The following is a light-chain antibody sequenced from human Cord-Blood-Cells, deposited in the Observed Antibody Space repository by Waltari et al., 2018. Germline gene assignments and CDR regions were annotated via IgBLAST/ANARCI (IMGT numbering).Light chain of an antibody. Sequence: EIVLTQSPGTMSLSAGVSAKLFCRASQSVSSSYLAWYQQKPGQAPRLLIYGASSRATGIPDRFSGSGSGTDFTLTISRLEPEDFAVYYCQQYGSSPFTFGPGTKVDIK. CDR3: QQYGSSPFT. CDR2: GAS. J-gene: IGKJ3*01. CDR1: QSVSSSY. V-gene: IGKV3-20*01.